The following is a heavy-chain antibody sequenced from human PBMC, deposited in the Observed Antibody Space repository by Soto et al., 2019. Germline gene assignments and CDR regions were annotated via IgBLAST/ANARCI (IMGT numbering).Heavy chain of an antibody. V-gene: IGHV3-48*02. CDR1: GFTFSSYS. CDR2: ISSGSSNI. D-gene: IGHD2-21*02. Sequence: EVQLVESGGGLVQPGGSLRLSCAASGFTFSSYSVNWVRQAPGKGLEWVAYISSGSSNIYYADSVKGRFTVSRDNAKNSLYLQMSSLRDEDTAMYYCARDPTLCGGDCYHINYFDFWGQGTLVTVSS. CDR3: ARDPTLCGGDCYHINYFDF. J-gene: IGHJ4*02.